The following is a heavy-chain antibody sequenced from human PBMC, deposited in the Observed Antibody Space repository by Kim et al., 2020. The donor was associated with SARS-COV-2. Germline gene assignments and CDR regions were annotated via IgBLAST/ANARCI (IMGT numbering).Heavy chain of an antibody. CDR1: GYTRTEGS. V-gene: IGHV1-24*01. Sequence: AAGKGAGKGEGYTRTEGSMHGVRQAPGKGLEWMGGFDPEDGETIYAQKFQGRVTMTEDTSTDTAYMELSSLRSEDTAVYYCATLDSSGYYKEYYFDYWGQGTLVTVSS. J-gene: IGHJ4*02. CDR3: ATLDSSGYYKEYYFDY. CDR2: FDPEDGET. D-gene: IGHD3-22*01.